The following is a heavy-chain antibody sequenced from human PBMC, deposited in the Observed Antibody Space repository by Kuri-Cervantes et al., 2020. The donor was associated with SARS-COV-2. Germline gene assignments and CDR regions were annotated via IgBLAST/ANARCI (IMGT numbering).Heavy chain of an antibody. Sequence: SLKISCAASGFTFDDYAMHWVRQAPGKGLEWVSGISWNSGSIGYADSVKGRFTISRDNAKNTLSLQMNSLRAEDTAVYYCVKVEGTHSGYDLRGIDYWGQGTLVTVSS. CDR2: ISWNSGSI. V-gene: IGHV3-9*01. J-gene: IGHJ4*02. CDR1: GFTFDDYA. D-gene: IGHD5-12*01. CDR3: VKVEGTHSGYDLRGIDY.